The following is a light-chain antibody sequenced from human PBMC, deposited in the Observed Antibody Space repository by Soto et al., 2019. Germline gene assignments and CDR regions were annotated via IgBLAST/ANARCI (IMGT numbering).Light chain of an antibody. CDR1: QSISAW. J-gene: IGKJ4*01. CDR2: AAS. CDR3: QQSSSTPLT. Sequence: ASQSISAWLAWYQQKPGKAPKLLIYAASSLQSGVPSRFSGSGSGTDFTLAISSQQPDDFATYPCQQSSSTPLTYGGGTTGDIK. V-gene: IGKV1-39*01.